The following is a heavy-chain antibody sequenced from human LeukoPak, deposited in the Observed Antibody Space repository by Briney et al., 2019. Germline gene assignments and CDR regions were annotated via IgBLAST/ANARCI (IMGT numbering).Heavy chain of an antibody. V-gene: IGHV3-7*01. CDR2: IKQDGSEK. Sequence: PGGSLRLSCAASGFTFDTYWMSWVRQAPGKGLEWVANIKQDGSEKYYVDSVKGRFTISRDNAKNSLYLQVSSLRAEDTALYYCTRSVVRVGVTYYYYGMDVWGQGTTVTVSS. CDR3: TRSVVRVGVTYYYYGMDV. J-gene: IGHJ6*02. D-gene: IGHD3-10*01. CDR1: GFTFDTYW.